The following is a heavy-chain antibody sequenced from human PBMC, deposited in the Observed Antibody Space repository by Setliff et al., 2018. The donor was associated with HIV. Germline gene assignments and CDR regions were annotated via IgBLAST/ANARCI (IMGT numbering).Heavy chain of an antibody. CDR2: INWNGGST. CDR3: ARDGGREMATTYYYYYGMDV. V-gene: IGHV3-20*04. Sequence: GGSLRLSCAASGFTFEDYGMSWVRQAPGKGLEWVSGINWNGGSTGYVDSVKGRFTISRDNAKNSLYLQMNSLRAEDTAVYYCARDGGREMATTYYYYYGMDVWGQGTAVTVSS. J-gene: IGHJ6*02. D-gene: IGHD5-12*01. CDR1: GFTFEDYG.